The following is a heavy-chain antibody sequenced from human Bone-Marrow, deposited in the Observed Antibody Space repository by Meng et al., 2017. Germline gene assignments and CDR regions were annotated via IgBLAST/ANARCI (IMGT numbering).Heavy chain of an antibody. CDR1: GFTVSSNF. CDR3: ARDRDYGGFDY. D-gene: IGHD4-23*01. J-gene: IGHJ4*02. V-gene: IGHV3-66*01. Sequence: EVQLVESGGGLVQPGGSLILACAASGFTVSSNFMSWVRQAPGKGLEWVSVIYSIGSTYYTDSVKGRFNISRDNSKNTLYLQMSSLRAEDTAVYYCARDRDYGGFDYWGQGTLVTVSS. CDR2: IYSIGST.